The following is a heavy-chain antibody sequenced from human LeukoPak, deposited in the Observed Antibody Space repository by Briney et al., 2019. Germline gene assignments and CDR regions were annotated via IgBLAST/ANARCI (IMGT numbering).Heavy chain of an antibody. CDR2: IYHSGST. CDR3: ARSKVLTDYYYGMDV. CDR1: GYSISSGYY. Sequence: SETLSLTCTVSGYSISSGYYWGWIRQPPGKGLEWIGSIYHSGSTNYNPSLKSRVTISVDKSKNQFSLKLSSVTAADTAVYYCARSKVLTDYYYGMDVWGQGTTVTVSS. J-gene: IGHJ6*02. V-gene: IGHV4-38-2*02. D-gene: IGHD3-9*01.